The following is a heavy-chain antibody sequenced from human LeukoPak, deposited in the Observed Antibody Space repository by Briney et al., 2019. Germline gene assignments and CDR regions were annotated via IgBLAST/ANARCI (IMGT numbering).Heavy chain of an antibody. J-gene: IGHJ4*02. CDR3: AAGSGYESSLDY. V-gene: IGHV1-58*01. CDR2: IVVGSGNT. CDR1: GFTFTSSA. Sequence: SVKVSCKASGFTFTSSAVQWVRQARGQRLEWIGWIVVGSGNTNYAQKFQERVTITRDMSTSTAYMELSSLRSEDTAVYYCAAGSGYESSLDYWGQGTLVTVSS. D-gene: IGHD3-3*01.